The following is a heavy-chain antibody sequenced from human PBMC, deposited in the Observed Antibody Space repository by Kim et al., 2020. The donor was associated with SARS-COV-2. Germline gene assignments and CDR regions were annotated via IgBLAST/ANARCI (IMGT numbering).Heavy chain of an antibody. CDR2: IIPIFGTA. Sequence: VKVSCKASGGTFSSYAISWVRQAPGEGLEWMGGIIPIFGTANYAQKFQGRVTITADESTSTAYMELSSLRSEDTAVYYCARTSGYSYGLDYYYYGMDVWGQGTTVTVSS. D-gene: IGHD5-18*01. CDR3: ARTSGYSYGLDYYYYGMDV. J-gene: IGHJ6*02. V-gene: IGHV1-69*01. CDR1: GGTFSSYA.